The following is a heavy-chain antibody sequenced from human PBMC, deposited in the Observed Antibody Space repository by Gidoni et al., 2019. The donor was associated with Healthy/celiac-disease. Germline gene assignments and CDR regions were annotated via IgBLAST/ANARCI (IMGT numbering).Heavy chain of an antibody. CDR1: GGSFSGYY. D-gene: IGHD6-19*01. CDR3: ARAWSSGWRNYYYYYGMDV. Sequence: QVQLQQRGAGLLKPSETLSLTCAVYGGSFSGYYWSWLRQPPGKGLEWIGEINHSGSTNYNPSLKSRVPISVDTSKNQFSLKLSSVTAADTAVYYCARAWSSGWRNYYYYYGMDVWGQGTTVTVSS. V-gene: IGHV4-34*01. J-gene: IGHJ6*02. CDR2: INHSGST.